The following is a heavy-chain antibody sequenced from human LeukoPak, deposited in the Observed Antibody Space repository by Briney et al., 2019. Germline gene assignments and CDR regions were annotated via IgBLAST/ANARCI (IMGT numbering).Heavy chain of an antibody. J-gene: IGHJ5*02. CDR3: ARGVPAIVVVTARNWFDP. V-gene: IGHV4-34*01. Sequence: SETLSLTCAVYGGSFSGYYWSWIRQPPGKGLEWIGEINHSGSTNYNPSLKSRVTISVDTSKNQFSLKLSPVTAADTAVYYCARGVPAIVVVTARNWFDPWGQGTLVTVSS. CDR2: INHSGST. D-gene: IGHD2-21*02. CDR1: GGSFSGYY.